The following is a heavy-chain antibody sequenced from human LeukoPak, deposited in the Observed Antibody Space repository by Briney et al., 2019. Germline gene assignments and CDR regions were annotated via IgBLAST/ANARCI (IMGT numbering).Heavy chain of an antibody. V-gene: IGHV3-15*01. CDR3: TTDYVWGSYQFDP. CDR1: GFTFSNAW. Sequence: GGSLRLSCAASGFTFSNAWMSWVRQAPGKGLEWVGRIKSKTDGGTTDYAAPVKGRFTISSDDSKNTLYLQMNSLKTEDTAVYYCTTDYVWGSYQFDPWGQGTLVTVSS. CDR2: IKSKTDGGTT. J-gene: IGHJ5*02. D-gene: IGHD3-16*02.